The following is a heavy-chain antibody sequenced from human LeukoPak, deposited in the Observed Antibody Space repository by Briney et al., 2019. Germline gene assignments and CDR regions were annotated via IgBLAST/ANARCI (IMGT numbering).Heavy chain of an antibody. CDR1: GFTFSSYW. CDR3: ARDLRYYDSSGYSVSSYYFDY. CDR2: IKYEGSDK. V-gene: IGHV3-7*03. D-gene: IGHD3-22*01. J-gene: IGHJ4*02. Sequence: GGSLRLSCAASGFTFSSYWMSWVRQAPGKGLEWVATIKYEGSDKYYVDSVKGRFTISRDNAKNSLYLQMNSLRAEDTALYYCARDLRYYDSSGYSVSSYYFDYWGQGTLVTVSS.